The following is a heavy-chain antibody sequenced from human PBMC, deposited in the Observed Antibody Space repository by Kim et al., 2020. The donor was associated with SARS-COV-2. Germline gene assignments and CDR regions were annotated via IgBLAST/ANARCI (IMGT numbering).Heavy chain of an antibody. J-gene: IGHJ6*02. CDR3: ARDSQDTGTTFRFYYYYGMDV. CDR2: IIPIFGTA. Sequence: SVKVSCKASGGTFSSYAISWVRQAPGQGLEWMGGIIPIFGTANYAQKFQGRVTITADESTSTAYMELSSLRSEDTAVYYCARDSQDTGTTFRFYYYYGMDVWGQGTTVTVSS. CDR1: GGTFSSYA. D-gene: IGHD1-7*01. V-gene: IGHV1-69*13.